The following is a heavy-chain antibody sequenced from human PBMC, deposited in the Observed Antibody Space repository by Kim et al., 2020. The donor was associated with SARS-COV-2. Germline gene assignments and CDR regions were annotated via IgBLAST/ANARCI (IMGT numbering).Heavy chain of an antibody. CDR3: ARSLYCSSTTCHYGMDV. V-gene: IGHV3-48*03. J-gene: IGHJ6*02. Sequence: GGSLRLSCAASGFTFSNYEMNWVRQAPGKGLEWVSYISSGGSTTPYADPVKGRFTISRDNARNSLYLQMNSLRAEDTAVYYCARSLYCSSTTCHYGMDVWGQGTTVTVSS. CDR2: ISSGGSTT. D-gene: IGHD2-2*01. CDR1: GFTFSNYE.